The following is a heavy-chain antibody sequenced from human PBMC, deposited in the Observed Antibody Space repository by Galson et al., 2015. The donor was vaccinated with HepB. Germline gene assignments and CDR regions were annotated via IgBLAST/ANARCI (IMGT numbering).Heavy chain of an antibody. CDR1: GGTFSSYT. D-gene: IGHD3-10*01. J-gene: IGHJ2*01. V-gene: IGHV1-69*02. CDR2: IIPILGIA. Sequence: SVKVSCKASGGTFSSYTISWVRQAPGQGLEWMGRIIPILGIANYAQKFQGRVTITADKSTSTAYMELSSLRSEDTAVYYCARVDGIGELSPYWYFDLWGRGTLVTVSS. CDR3: ARVDGIGELSPYWYFDL.